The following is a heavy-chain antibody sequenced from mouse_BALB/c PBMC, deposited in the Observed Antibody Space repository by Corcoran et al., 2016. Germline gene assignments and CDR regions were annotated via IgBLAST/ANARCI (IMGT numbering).Heavy chain of an antibody. V-gene: IGHV14-3*02. CDR3: ANWDWYFDV. Sequence: EVQLQQSGAELVKPGASVKLSCTASGFNIKDTYMHWVKRRPEQGLEWIGRIDPANGNTKYDTKFQGKATITADTSSNTAYLQLSSLTSEDTAVYYCANWDWYFDVWGAGTTVTVSS. J-gene: IGHJ1*01. D-gene: IGHD4-1*01. CDR2: IDPANGNT. CDR1: GFNIKDTY.